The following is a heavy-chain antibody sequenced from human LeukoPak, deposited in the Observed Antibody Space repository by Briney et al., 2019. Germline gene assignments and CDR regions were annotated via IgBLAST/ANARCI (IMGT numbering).Heavy chain of an antibody. Sequence: KPRGSLRLSCAASGFTFSRYWMTWVRQAPGKGLEWVAHMKQDGSEKYYVDSVKGRFTISRDNDKTSLYLQMSSLRAEDTAVYYCARDLTGEGVGAFDIWGQGTMVTVSS. D-gene: IGHD7-27*01. V-gene: IGHV3-7*01. CDR2: MKQDGSEK. CDR3: ARDLTGEGVGAFDI. CDR1: GFTFSRYW. J-gene: IGHJ3*02.